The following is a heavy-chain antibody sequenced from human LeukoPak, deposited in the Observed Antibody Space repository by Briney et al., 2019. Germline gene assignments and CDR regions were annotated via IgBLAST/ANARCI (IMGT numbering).Heavy chain of an antibody. J-gene: IGHJ3*02. V-gene: IGHV3-30*04. CDR1: GFTFSSYA. Sequence: GGSLRLSCAASGFTFSSYAMHWVRQAPGKGLEWVAVISYDGSNKYYADSVKGRFTISRDNSKNTLYLQMNSLRAEDTAVYYCARDQWELQFSGAFDIWGQGTMVTVSS. D-gene: IGHD1-26*01. CDR3: ARDQWELQFSGAFDI. CDR2: ISYDGSNK.